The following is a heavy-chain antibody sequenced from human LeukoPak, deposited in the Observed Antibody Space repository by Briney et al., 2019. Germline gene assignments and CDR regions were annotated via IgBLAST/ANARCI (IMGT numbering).Heavy chain of an antibody. V-gene: IGHV3-48*03. J-gene: IGHJ2*01. Sequence: GGSLRLSCAASGFTFSSYEMNWVRQAPGKGLEWVSYISSSGSTIYYADSVKGRSTISRDNSKNTLYLQMNSLRAEDTAVYHCARRPTYSCDSSSCYRVYFDLWGRGTLVTVSS. CDR3: ARRPTYSCDSSSCYRVYFDL. D-gene: IGHD3-22*01. CDR2: ISSSGSTI. CDR1: GFTFSSYE.